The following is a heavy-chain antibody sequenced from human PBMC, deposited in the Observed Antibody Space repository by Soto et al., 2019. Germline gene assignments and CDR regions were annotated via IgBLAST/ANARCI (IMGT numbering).Heavy chain of an antibody. J-gene: IGHJ6*02. CDR1: GFTFSSYG. Sequence: GGSLRLSCAASGFTFSSYGMHWVRQAPGKGLEWVAVISYDGSNKYYADSVKGRFTISRDNSKNTLYLQMNSLRAEDTAVYYCAKERGCSSTSCYVNYYYGMDVWGQGTTVTVSS. V-gene: IGHV3-30*18. CDR3: AKERGCSSTSCYVNYYYGMDV. D-gene: IGHD2-2*01. CDR2: ISYDGSNK.